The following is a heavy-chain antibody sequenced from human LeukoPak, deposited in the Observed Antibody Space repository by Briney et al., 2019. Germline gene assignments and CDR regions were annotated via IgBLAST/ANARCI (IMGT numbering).Heavy chain of an antibody. D-gene: IGHD2-15*01. V-gene: IGHV1-2*02. CDR1: GYTFSGYY. CDR3: ARDGAIGWSLDL. Sequence: ASVKLSCEASGYTFSGYYMNWVRQAPGQGLEWMGWIIPNSGDTHYAQKFQGRVTMTRDTSISTAYMELSRLTSEDTAVYYCARDGAIGWSLDLWGQGTLVTVSS. J-gene: IGHJ5*02. CDR2: IIPNSGDT.